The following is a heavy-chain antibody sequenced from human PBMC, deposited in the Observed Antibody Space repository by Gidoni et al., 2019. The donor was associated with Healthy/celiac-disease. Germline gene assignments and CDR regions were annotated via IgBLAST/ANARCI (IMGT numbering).Heavy chain of an antibody. V-gene: IGHV3-20*04. J-gene: IGHJ6*03. D-gene: IGHD1-7*01. CDR3: ARSAFELELVSYYYMDV. CDR2: INWNGGST. Sequence: EVQLVESGGGVVRPGGSRRLSCAASGFTFDVYGMSWVRQAPGKGLEWVSGINWNGGSTGYADSVKGRFTISRDNAKNSLYLQMNSLRAEDTALYYCARSAFELELVSYYYMDVWGKGTTVTVSS. CDR1: GFTFDVYG.